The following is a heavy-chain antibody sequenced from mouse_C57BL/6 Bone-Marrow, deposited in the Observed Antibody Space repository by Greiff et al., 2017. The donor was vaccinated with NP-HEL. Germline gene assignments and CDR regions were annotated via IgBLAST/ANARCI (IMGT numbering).Heavy chain of an antibody. Sequence: VQLQQSGPELVKPGASVKISCKASGYTFTDYYMNWVKQSHGKSLEWIGDINPNNGGTSYNQKFKGKATLTVDKSSSTAYMELRSLTSEDSAVYYCARGSLLRSLYLDYWGQGTTLTVSS. CDR2: INPNNGGT. J-gene: IGHJ2*01. CDR3: ARGSLLRSLYLDY. CDR1: GYTFTDYY. D-gene: IGHD1-2*01. V-gene: IGHV1-26*01.